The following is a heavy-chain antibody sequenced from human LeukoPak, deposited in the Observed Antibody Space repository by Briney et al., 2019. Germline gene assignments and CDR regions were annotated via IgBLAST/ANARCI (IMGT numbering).Heavy chain of an antibody. CDR2: IYYSGST. CDR3: ARQPGSGSPTYSADAFDI. V-gene: IGHV4-30-4*07. Sequence: PSETLSLTCAVSGGSISSGGYSWSWIRQPPGKGLEWIGYIYYSGSTYYNPSLKSRVTISVDTSKNQFSLKLSSVTAADTAVYYCARQPGSGSPTYSADAFDIWGQGTMVTVSS. CDR1: GGSISSGGYS. J-gene: IGHJ3*02. D-gene: IGHD3-10*01.